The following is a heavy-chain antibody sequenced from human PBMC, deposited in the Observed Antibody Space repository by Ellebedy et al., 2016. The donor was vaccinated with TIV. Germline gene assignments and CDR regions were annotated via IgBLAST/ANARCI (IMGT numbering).Heavy chain of an antibody. CDR3: ARRGAEYDYFGVDV. D-gene: IGHD5-12*01. V-gene: IGHV1-18*01. CDR1: GYTFNSYG. CDR2: ISGYNGNT. Sequence: ASVKVSXXASGYTFNSYGLSWVRRAPGRGLEWMGWISGYNGNTNYAQNLRGRLFLTTDTSTNTAYMELRSLRSDDTAVYYCARRGAEYDYFGVDVWGQGTNVTVSS. J-gene: IGHJ6*02.